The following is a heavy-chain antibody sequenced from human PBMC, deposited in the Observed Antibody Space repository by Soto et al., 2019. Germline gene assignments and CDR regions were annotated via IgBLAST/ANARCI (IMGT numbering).Heavy chain of an antibody. J-gene: IGHJ4*02. D-gene: IGHD6-19*01. Sequence: EVQLVESGGVVVQPGGSLRLSCAVSGFTFDDYTMHWVRQAPGKGLEWLSLISWDGGSTYYADSVKGRFTISRDNSKNSLFLQMNSLRAEDTALYYCAKDIAGSGWYSLDYWGQRTLVTVSS. CDR2: ISWDGGST. CDR1: GFTFDDYT. CDR3: AKDIAGSGWYSLDY. V-gene: IGHV3-43*01.